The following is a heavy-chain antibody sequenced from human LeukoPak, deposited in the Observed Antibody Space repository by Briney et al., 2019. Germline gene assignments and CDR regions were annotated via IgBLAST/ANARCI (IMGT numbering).Heavy chain of an antibody. V-gene: IGHV4-34*01. Sequence: SETLSLTCAVYGGSFSGYYWSWIRQPPGKGLEWIGRIHTSGNTNYNPSLKSRVTISVDKSKIQFSLKLSSVTAADTAVYYCARGLVGTTGEQNWFDPWGQGTLVTVSS. D-gene: IGHD1-26*01. CDR1: GGSFSGYY. CDR3: ARGLVGTTGEQNWFDP. J-gene: IGHJ5*02. CDR2: IHTSGNT.